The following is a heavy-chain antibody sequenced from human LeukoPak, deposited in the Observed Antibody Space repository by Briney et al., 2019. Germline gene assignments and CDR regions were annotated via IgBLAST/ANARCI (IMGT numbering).Heavy chain of an antibody. CDR3: ARDRRVVVIRDRGGFDY. D-gene: IGHD3-22*01. V-gene: IGHV1-18*01. J-gene: IGHJ4*02. CDR1: GYTFTSYG. CDR2: ISAYNGNT. Sequence: VASVKVSCKASGYTFTSYGISWVRQAPGQGLEWMGWISAYNGNTNYAQKLQGRVTMTTDTSTSTAYMELRSLRSDDTAVYYCARDRRVVVIRDRGGFDYWGQGTLVTVSS.